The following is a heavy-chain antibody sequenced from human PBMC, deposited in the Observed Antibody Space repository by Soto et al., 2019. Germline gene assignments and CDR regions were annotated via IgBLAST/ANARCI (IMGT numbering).Heavy chain of an antibody. CDR2: IYYSGTT. D-gene: IGHD3-9*01. J-gene: IGHJ5*02. CDR1: GGSTRNYF. Sequence: QVQLQESGPGLVKPSETLSLTCTVSGGSTRNYFWSWIRQPPGKGLECIGCIYYSGTTNYNSSLKSRVTISLDTSKNRFSLRLRSVTAADTAVYYCARYVNPYDTAVWFDPWGQGTLVTVSS. CDR3: ARYVNPYDTAVWFDP. V-gene: IGHV4-59*01.